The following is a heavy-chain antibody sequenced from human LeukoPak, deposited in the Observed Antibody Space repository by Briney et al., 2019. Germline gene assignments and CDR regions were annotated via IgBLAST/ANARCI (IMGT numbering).Heavy chain of an antibody. CDR1: GFTVSSNH. D-gene: IGHD5-24*01. J-gene: IGHJ4*02. CDR2: IYSGGST. V-gene: IGHV3-53*01. CDR3: ARGDGYNSYYFDY. Sequence: GGSLRLSCAASGFTVSSNHMTWVRQAPGKGLEWVSVIYSGGSTYYADSVKGRFTISRDNSKNTLYLQMNSLRAEDTAVYYCARGDGYNSYYFDYWGQGTLVTVSS.